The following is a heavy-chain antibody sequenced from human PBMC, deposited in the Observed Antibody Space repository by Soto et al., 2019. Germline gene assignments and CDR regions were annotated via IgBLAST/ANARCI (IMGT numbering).Heavy chain of an antibody. Sequence: GGSLRLSCAASGFTFSNYAMSWVRQAPGKGLEWVSAISASVGSTYYTDSVKGRFTISRDNSKNTLYLQMNSLRAEDTAVYYCAKGGQSYDYWGQGTLVTVS. CDR1: GFTFSNYA. CDR2: ISASVGST. J-gene: IGHJ4*02. V-gene: IGHV3-23*01. CDR3: AKGGQSYDY. D-gene: IGHD3-10*01.